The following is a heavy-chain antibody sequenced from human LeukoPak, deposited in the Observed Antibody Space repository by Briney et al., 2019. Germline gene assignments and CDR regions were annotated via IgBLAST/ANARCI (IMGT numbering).Heavy chain of an antibody. V-gene: IGHV3-33*01. J-gene: IGHJ4*02. CDR2: IWYDGSDK. CDR1: GFTFSSYG. CDR3: ARDLNSGVVWD. D-gene: IGHD3-16*01. Sequence: GGSLRLSCAASGFTFSSYGMHWVRQAPGKGLEWVANIWYDGSDKYYADSVKGRFTISRDNYKNTLYLQMNSLRAEDTAVYYCARDLNSGVVWDWGQGTLVTVSS.